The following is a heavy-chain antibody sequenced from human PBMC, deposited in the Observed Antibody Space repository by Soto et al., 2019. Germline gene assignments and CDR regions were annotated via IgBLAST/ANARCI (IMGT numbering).Heavy chain of an antibody. CDR1: GGSISSYY. CDR2: IYYSGRT. Sequence: QVQLQESGPGLVKPSETLSLTCTVSGGSISSYYWSWIRQPPGKGLEWIGYIYYSGRTNYNPSLXRXVXIXXDTSKNQFSLKLSSVTAADTAVYYCARARGGSFDYWGQGTLVTVSS. CDR3: ARARGGSFDY. J-gene: IGHJ4*02. V-gene: IGHV4-59*01.